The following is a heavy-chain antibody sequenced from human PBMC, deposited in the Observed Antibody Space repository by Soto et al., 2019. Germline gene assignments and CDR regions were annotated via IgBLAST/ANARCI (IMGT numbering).Heavy chain of an antibody. CDR2: INPNSGGT. D-gene: IGHD6-13*01. J-gene: IGHJ5*02. Sequence: QVQLVQSGAEVKKPGASVKVSCKASGYTFTGYYMHWVRQAPGQGLEWMGWINPNSGGTNYAQKFQGWVTMTRDTSISTAYMELSRLRSDDTAVYYCARGPHIIAAKVSNWFDPWGQGTLVTVSS. V-gene: IGHV1-2*04. CDR1: GYTFTGYY. CDR3: ARGPHIIAAKVSNWFDP.